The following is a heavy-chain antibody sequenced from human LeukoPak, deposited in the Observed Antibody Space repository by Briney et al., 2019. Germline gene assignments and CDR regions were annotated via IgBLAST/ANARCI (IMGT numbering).Heavy chain of an antibody. Sequence: GGSLRLSCAASGFTFSSYNMNWVRQAPGKGLEWVSSISSGSSYIYYSDSVQGRFTISRDNAKNSLYLQMDSLRAEDTAVYYCTRGTPTTRDFDYWGQGTLVTVSS. J-gene: IGHJ4*02. D-gene: IGHD4-11*01. V-gene: IGHV3-21*01. CDR1: GFTFSSYN. CDR3: TRGTPTTRDFDY. CDR2: ISSGSSYI.